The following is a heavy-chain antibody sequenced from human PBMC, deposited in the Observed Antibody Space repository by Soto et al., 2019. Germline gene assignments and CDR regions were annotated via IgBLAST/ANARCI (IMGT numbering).Heavy chain of an antibody. CDR1: GGSFSGYY. J-gene: IGHJ4*02. Sequence: QVQLQQWGAGLLKPSETLSLTCAVYGGSFSGYYWSWIRQPPGKGLEWVGEINHSGSTNYNPSLKSRVTISVDTSKNQFSLKLSSVTAADTAVYYCASWYGAPGDYWGQGTLVTVSS. V-gene: IGHV4-34*01. CDR2: INHSGST. D-gene: IGHD4-17*01. CDR3: ASWYGAPGDY.